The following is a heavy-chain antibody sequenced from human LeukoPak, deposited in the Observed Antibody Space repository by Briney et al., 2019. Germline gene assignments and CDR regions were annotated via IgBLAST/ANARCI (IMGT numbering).Heavy chain of an antibody. V-gene: IGHV4-31*03. CDR1: GGSISSGGYY. CDR2: IYYSGST. CDR3: ATQGTYGSGSSAPFDY. J-gene: IGHJ4*02. D-gene: IGHD3-10*01. Sequence: PSQTLSLTCTVSGGSISSGGYYWSWIRQHPGKGLEWIGYIYYSGSTYYNPSLKSRVTMSVDTSMNLFALKLSSVTAADTAVYYCATQGTYGSGSSAPFDYWGQGTLVTVSS.